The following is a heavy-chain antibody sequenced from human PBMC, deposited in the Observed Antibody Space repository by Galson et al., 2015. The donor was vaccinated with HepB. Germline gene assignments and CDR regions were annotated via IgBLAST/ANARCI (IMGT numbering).Heavy chain of an antibody. CDR3: ARGTMVRGDHAFDI. CDR1: GYTFTGCY. Sequence: SVKVSCKASGYTFTGCYMHWVRQAPGQGLEWMGWINPNSGGTNYAQKFQGWVTMTRDTSISTAYMELSRLRSDDTAVYYCARGTMVRGDHAFDIWGQGTMVTVSS. V-gene: IGHV1-2*04. CDR2: INPNSGGT. J-gene: IGHJ3*02. D-gene: IGHD3-10*01.